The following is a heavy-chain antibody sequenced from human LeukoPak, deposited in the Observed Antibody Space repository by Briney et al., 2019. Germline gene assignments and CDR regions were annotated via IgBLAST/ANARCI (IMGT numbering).Heavy chain of an antibody. J-gene: IGHJ4*02. CDR1: GGSFSGYY. D-gene: IGHD3-9*01. Sequence: SETLPLTCAVYGGSFSGYYWSWIRQPPGKGLEWIGEINHSGSTNYNPSLKSRVTISVDTSKNQFSLKLSSVTAADTAVYYCARTHHKPLRYFDWLRVAYFDYWGQGTLVTVSS. V-gene: IGHV4-34*01. CDR2: INHSGST. CDR3: ARTHHKPLRYFDWLRVAYFDY.